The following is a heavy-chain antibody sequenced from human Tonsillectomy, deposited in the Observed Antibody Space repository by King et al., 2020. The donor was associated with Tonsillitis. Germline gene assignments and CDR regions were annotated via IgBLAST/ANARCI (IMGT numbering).Heavy chain of an antibody. CDR2: ISYDGNKK. Sequence: VQLVESGGGVVQPGRSLRLSCAASGFTFSSYEMHWVRQAPGKGLEWVALISYDGNKKYYADSVKGRFTISRDNSKNTLYLQMSSLRAEDTAVYYCARDPRATSMGPAWGQGTLVTVSS. D-gene: IGHD5-18*01. CDR1: GFTFSSYE. J-gene: IGHJ5*02. CDR3: ARDPRATSMGPA. V-gene: IGHV3-30*04.